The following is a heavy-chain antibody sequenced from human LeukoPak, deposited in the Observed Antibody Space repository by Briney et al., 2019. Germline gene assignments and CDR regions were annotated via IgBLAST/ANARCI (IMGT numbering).Heavy chain of an antibody. D-gene: IGHD3-10*01. CDR3: AREGYYGSGSPPSLYFDY. V-gene: IGHV3-30-3*01. CDR2: MSSDLNVK. Sequence: GGSLRLSCAASGFTFRNYVIHWVRQAPGKGLEWVAVMSSDLNVKLYADSVRGRFTISRDNSRSTLYLQMNSLRPEDTAIYYCAREGYYGSGSPPSLYFDYWGQGTLVTVSS. J-gene: IGHJ4*02. CDR1: GFTFRNYV.